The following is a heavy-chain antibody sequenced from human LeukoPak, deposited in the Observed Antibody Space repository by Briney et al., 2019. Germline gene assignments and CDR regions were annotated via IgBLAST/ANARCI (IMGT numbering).Heavy chain of an antibody. Sequence: PGGSLRLSCAASGFKFSSYSMKWVRQAPGKGLEWVSFISSSSSYIYYADSLKGRFTISRDNAKNSLNLQVNSLRVEDTAVYYCVRERFHGSGAPKFDFWGQGTLVTVSS. D-gene: IGHD3-10*01. V-gene: IGHV3-21*06. CDR1: GFKFSSYS. J-gene: IGHJ4*02. CDR3: VRERFHGSGAPKFDF. CDR2: ISSSSSYI.